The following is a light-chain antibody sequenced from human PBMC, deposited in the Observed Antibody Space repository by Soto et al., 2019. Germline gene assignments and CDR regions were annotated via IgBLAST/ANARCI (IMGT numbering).Light chain of an antibody. V-gene: IGLV1-40*01. CDR1: SSNIGAGYD. CDR2: CNS. Sequence: QSVLTQPPSVSGAPGQRGTISCTGSSSNIGAGYDVHWYQQLPGTAPKLLIYCNSNRPSGVPDRFSGSKSVTSASLAITGLEAEDEADYYCQSYDRSLSGYVVVGGGTKLTVL. J-gene: IGLJ2*01. CDR3: QSYDRSLSGYVV.